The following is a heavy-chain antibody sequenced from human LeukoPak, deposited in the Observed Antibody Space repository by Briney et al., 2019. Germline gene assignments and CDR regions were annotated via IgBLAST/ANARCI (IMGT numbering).Heavy chain of an antibody. V-gene: IGHV3-23*01. CDR3: AKQYFGVNYCHY. CDR2: ISGSGGTT. CDR1: GXTFSSFA. Sequence: GGSLRLSCAASGXTFSSFAMSWVRQAPGKGLEWVSEISGSGGTTYYADPVKGRFTISRDNSKNTLYLQMNDLRAEDTAIDCCAKQYFGVNYCHYWG. D-gene: IGHD4-17*01. J-gene: IGHJ4*01.